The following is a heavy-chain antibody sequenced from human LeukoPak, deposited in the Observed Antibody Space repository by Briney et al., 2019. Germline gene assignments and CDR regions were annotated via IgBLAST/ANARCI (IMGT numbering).Heavy chain of an antibody. Sequence: GGSLRLSCAASGFTFSSYSMNWVRQAPGKGLEWVSSISSSSSYIYYADSVKGRFTISRDNAKNSLYKQMNSLRAEDTAVYYCARGRNYYDSSGYPHWVQGTLVTVSS. CDR3: ARGRNYYDSSGYPH. J-gene: IGHJ4*02. V-gene: IGHV3-21*01. D-gene: IGHD3-22*01. CDR1: GFTFSSYS. CDR2: ISSSSSYI.